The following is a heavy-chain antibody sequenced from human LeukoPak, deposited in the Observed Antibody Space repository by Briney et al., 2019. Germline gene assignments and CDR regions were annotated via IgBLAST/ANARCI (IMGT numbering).Heavy chain of an antibody. J-gene: IGHJ4*02. V-gene: IGHV1-46*01. Sequence: ASVKVSCKASGYTFTSYYMHWVRQAPGQGLEWMGIINPSGGSTSYAQKFQGRVTMTRDMSTSTVYMELSSLRSEDTAVYYCARDLGTYYYDSSGYLAYWGQGTLVTVSS. CDR1: GYTFTSYY. CDR2: INPSGGST. CDR3: ARDLGTYYYDSSGYLAY. D-gene: IGHD3-22*01.